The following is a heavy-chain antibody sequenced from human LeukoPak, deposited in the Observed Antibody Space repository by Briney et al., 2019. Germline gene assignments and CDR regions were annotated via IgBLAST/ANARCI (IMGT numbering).Heavy chain of an antibody. J-gene: IGHJ6*02. V-gene: IGHV4-34*01. Sequence: KPSETLSLTCAVYGGSFSGYYWSWIRQPPGKGLEWIGEINHSGSTNYNPSLKSRVTISVDTSKNQFSLKLSSVTAADTAVYYCARGVWFGPRYYGMDVWGQGTTVTVSS. CDR2: INHSGST. CDR3: ARGVWFGPRYYGMDV. CDR1: GGSFSGYY. D-gene: IGHD3-10*01.